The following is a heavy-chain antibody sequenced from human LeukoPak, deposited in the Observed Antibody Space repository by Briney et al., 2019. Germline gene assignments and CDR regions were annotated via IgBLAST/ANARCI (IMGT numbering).Heavy chain of an antibody. CDR2: INSNSDNT. J-gene: IGHJ4*02. CDR3: ARRGVGTHFDY. D-gene: IGHD1-1*01. V-gene: IGHV1-8*01. CDR1: GYILTSYD. Sequence: SVKVFCRVSGYILTSYDINGVRQATGQGREWMVGINSNSDNTGYAQKLGGGVTMQRNTSISTAYIELSSLRSRHRPVFIWARRGVGTHFDYWGRGSLLAVSS.